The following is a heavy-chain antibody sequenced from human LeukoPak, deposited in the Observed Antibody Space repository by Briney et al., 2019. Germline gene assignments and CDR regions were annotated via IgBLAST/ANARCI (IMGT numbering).Heavy chain of an antibody. CDR3: ASTHYYGSGSLLYYFDY. J-gene: IGHJ4*02. CDR2: IYHSGST. CDR1: GYSISSGYY. D-gene: IGHD3-10*01. V-gene: IGHV4-38-2*02. Sequence: SETLSLTCTVSGYSISSGYYWGWIRQPPGKGLEWIGSIYHSGSTYYNPSLKSRVTISVDTSKNQFSLQLNSVTPEDTVVYYCASTHYYGSGSLLYYFDYWGQGTLVTVSS.